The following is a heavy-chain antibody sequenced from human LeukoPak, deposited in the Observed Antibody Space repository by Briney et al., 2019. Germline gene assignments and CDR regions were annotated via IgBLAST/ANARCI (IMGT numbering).Heavy chain of an antibody. Sequence: SETLSLTCAVSGDSITSSDYSWSWLRQPPGKGLEWIVYIYHSGSTYYSPSLKSRVTISVDRSKNQFSLKLSSVTAADTAVYYCARGWGTYYFDSRGYHTYYFDYWGQGTLVTVSS. CDR1: GDSITSSDYS. CDR3: ARGWGTYYFDSRGYHTYYFDY. V-gene: IGHV4-30-2*01. J-gene: IGHJ4*02. CDR2: IYHSGST. D-gene: IGHD3-22*01.